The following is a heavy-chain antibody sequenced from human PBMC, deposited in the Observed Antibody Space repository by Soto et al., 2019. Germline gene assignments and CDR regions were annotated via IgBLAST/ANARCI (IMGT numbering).Heavy chain of an antibody. CDR2: IYDRGTT. CDR1: GGSISNKNNS. CDR3: ARGTFQGPSYNSAWYEFPFDR. V-gene: IGHV4-4*02. D-gene: IGHD6-19*01. Sequence: SETLSLTCAVSGGSISNKNNSLSWVRPPPGKGLEWIGAIYDRGTTNYNPSLKSRVTISVDKSKNQYCLNLRSITAADTAVYYCARGTFQGPSYNSAWYEFPFDRWGQGTLVTVSS. J-gene: IGHJ5*02.